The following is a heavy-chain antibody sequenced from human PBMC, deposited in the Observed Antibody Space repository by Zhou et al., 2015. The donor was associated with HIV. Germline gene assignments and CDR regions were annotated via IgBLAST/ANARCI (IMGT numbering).Heavy chain of an antibody. CDR2: IIPIFGTA. V-gene: IGHV1-69*06. J-gene: IGHJ1*01. CDR3: ASTIVVVVAAPEYFQH. Sequence: QVQLVQSGAEVKKPGSSVKVSCKASGGTFSSYAISWVRQAPGQGLEWMGGIIPIFGTANYAQKFQGRVTITADKSTSTAYMELSSLRSEDTAVYYCASTIVVVVAAPEYFQHWGQGTLVTVSS. D-gene: IGHD2-15*01. CDR1: GGTFSSYA.